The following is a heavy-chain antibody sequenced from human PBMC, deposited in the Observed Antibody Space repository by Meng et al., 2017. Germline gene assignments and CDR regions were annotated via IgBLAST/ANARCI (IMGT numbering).Heavy chain of an antibody. J-gene: IGHJ3*02. Sequence: GSLRLSCTVSGYSISSGYYWGWIRQPPGKGLEWIGSIYHSGRTYYNPSLKSRVTISVDTSKNQFSLKLSSVTAADTAVYYCARGATGPYGSGSYYNRRNSDAFDIWGQGTMVTVSS. CDR2: IYHSGRT. D-gene: IGHD3-10*01. CDR3: ARGATGPYGSGSYYNRRNSDAFDI. V-gene: IGHV4-38-2*02. CDR1: GYSISSGYY.